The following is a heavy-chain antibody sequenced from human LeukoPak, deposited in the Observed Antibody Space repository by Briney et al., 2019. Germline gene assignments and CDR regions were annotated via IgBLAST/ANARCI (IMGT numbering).Heavy chain of an antibody. CDR3: ARSVYTIIAVAEGATNWFDP. V-gene: IGHV1-46*01. CDR1: GYTFTSYY. Sequence: ASVKVSCKASGYTFTSYYMHWVRQAPGQGLEWMGIINPSGGSTSYAQKFQGRVTMTRDTSTSTVYMEVGSLRSEDTAVYYCARSVYTIIAVAEGATNWFDPWGQGTLVTVSS. J-gene: IGHJ5*02. D-gene: IGHD6-19*01. CDR2: INPSGGST.